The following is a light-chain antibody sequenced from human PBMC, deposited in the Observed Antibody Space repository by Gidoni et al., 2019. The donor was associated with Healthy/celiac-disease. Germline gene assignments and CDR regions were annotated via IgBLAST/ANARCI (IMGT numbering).Light chain of an antibody. Sequence: VLPPSPGSLSLSPGERATLSCRASQSVSSSYLAWYQQKPAQAPRLLIYGASSRTTGIPDRCSGSGAGTDVTITTSRLEPEDVAVEYCQQYGSSPPYTFGQGTKLEIK. CDR1: QSVSSSY. J-gene: IGKJ2*01. CDR2: GAS. CDR3: QQYGSSPPYT. V-gene: IGKV3-20*01.